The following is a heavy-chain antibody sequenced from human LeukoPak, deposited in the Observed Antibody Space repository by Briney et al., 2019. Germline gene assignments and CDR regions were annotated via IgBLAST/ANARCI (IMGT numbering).Heavy chain of an antibody. CDR1: GYSFAGYH. CDR3: ARDRPPECFEPSYHYYGLDV. V-gene: IGHV1-2*02. Sequence: GASVKVSCKASGYSFAGYHMHWGRQAPGQRLEWMRWINPSNGVTNFAQNFQGRVTMTTDTSVTTAYMEWNSLTSDDTAVYYCARDRPPECFEPSYHYYGLDVWGQGTTVTVSS. D-gene: IGHD3-9*01. J-gene: IGHJ6*02. CDR2: INPSNGVT.